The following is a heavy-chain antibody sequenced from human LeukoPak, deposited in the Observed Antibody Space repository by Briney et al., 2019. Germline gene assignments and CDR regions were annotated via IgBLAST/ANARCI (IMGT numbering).Heavy chain of an antibody. D-gene: IGHD1-26*01. J-gene: IGHJ4*02. CDR3: ARDLGGIYFDY. V-gene: IGHV4-59*01. Sequence: SETLSLTCTVSDASISGYYWSWIRQPPGKGLGWIGSIHFSGSTNYNPSLRSRVTISVDTSKNQLSLKLSSVTAADTAVYYCARDLGGIYFDYWGQGTLVTVSS. CDR1: DASISGYY. CDR2: IHFSGST.